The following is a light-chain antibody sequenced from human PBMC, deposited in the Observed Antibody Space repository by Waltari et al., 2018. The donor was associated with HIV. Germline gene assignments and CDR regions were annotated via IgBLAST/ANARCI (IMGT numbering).Light chain of an antibody. J-gene: IGLJ1*01. CDR3: ASYTSSNTLYV. Sequence: QSALTQPASVSGSPGQSITFSCTGTSSDVVGYDYASWYQQHPGKAPKLMIYEVGHRPSGVSYRCSGSKSGNTASLTISGLQAEDEADYYCASYTSSNTLYVFGTGTKVTVL. CDR2: EVG. CDR1: SSDVVGYDY. V-gene: IGLV2-14*01.